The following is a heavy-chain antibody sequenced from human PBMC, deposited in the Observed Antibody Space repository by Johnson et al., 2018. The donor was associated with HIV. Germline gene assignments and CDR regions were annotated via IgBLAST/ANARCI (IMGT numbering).Heavy chain of an antibody. V-gene: IGHV3-30*02. Sequence: QVRLVESGGGVVQPGGSLRLSCAASGFTFSSYGMHWVRQAPGQGLEWVAFIRYDGSNKYYADSVKGRFTISRDNSKNPLYLQMNSLRPEDTAVYYCAKSGLFVLVVYAPDVFDIWGQGTMVTVSS. J-gene: IGHJ3*02. D-gene: IGHD2-8*02. CDR1: GFTFSSYG. CDR3: AKSGLFVLVVYAPDVFDI. CDR2: IRYDGSNK.